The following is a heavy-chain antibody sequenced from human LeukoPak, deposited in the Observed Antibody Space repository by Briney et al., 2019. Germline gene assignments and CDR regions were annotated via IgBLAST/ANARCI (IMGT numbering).Heavy chain of an antibody. V-gene: IGHV3-66*01. J-gene: IGHJ4*02. D-gene: IGHD3-22*01. CDR2: IYSGGST. CDR1: GFTVSSNY. CDR3: ARVNYYYDSSGYSFDY. Sequence: GGSLRLSFAASGFTVSSNYMSWVRQAPGKGLEWVSVIYSGGSTYYADSVKGRFTISRDNSKNTLYLQMNSLRAEDTAVYYCARVNYYYDSSGYSFDYWGQGTLVTVSS.